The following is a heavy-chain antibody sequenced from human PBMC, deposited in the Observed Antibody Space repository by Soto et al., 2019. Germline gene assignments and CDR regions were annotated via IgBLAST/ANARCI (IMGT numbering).Heavy chain of an antibody. CDR3: ARCSSIAGLYYGMDV. V-gene: IGHV4-31*03. CDR2: NYYSGIT. Sequence: QVQLQESGPGLVKPSQTLSLTCTVSGGSISSGGYYWTWIRQHPGTGLEWIGYNYYSGITYYNPYLKSRVTISLDTSTNQFSLKLSSVTAADTAVDYCARCSSIAGLYYGMDVWGQGTTVTVSS. CDR1: GGSISSGGYY. D-gene: IGHD6-6*01. J-gene: IGHJ6*02.